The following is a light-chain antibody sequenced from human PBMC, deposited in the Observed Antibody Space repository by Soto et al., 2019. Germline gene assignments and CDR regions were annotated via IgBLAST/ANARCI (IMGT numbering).Light chain of an antibody. Sequence: QSALTQPPSASGSPGQSVTISCTGTLSDIGAYDLVSWYQQYPGKAPKLMIYDVTNRPSGVPNRFSGSKSGNTASLTVSGLQAEDEAHYYCQSYDNRLSGYVFGSGTKLTVL. CDR2: DVT. V-gene: IGLV2-8*01. CDR3: QSYDNRLSGYV. J-gene: IGLJ1*01. CDR1: LSDIGAYDL.